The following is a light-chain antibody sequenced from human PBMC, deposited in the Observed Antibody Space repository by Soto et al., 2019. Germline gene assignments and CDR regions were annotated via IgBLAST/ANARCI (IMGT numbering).Light chain of an antibody. V-gene: IGLV2-8*01. CDR1: SSDVGGCNY. J-gene: IGLJ3*02. CDR2: EVT. Sequence: QSALTQPPSASGSPGQAVTISCTGTSSDVGGCNYVSWYQQYPGRAPKLMIYEVTKRTSGVPDRFSGSKSGNTASLTVSGLQAEDQADYYCSSYAASNNFYFVFGGGTKLTVL. CDR3: SSYAASNNFYFV.